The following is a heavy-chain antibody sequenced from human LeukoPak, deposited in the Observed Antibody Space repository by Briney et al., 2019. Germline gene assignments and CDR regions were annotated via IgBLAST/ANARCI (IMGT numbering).Heavy chain of an antibody. J-gene: IGHJ4*02. CDR2: IYYSGST. D-gene: IGHD3-9*01. Sequence: SETLSLTCTVSGGSISSHYWSWIRQPPGKGLEWIGYIYYSGSTNYNPSLKSRVTISVDTSKSQFSLKLSSVTAADTAVYYCARSYYDFLTGYSHPDYWGQGTLVTVSS. CDR1: GGSISSHY. CDR3: ARSYYDFLTGYSHPDY. V-gene: IGHV4-59*11.